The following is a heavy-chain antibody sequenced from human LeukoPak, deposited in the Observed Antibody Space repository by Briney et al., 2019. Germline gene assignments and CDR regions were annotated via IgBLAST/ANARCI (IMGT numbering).Heavy chain of an antibody. CDR2: IYYSGST. CDR1: GGSISSSSYY. Sequence: SETLSLTCTVSGGSISSSSYYWGWIRQPPGKGLEWIGSIYYSGSTYYNPSLKSRVTISVDTSKNQFSLKLSSVTAADTAVYYCARLARLRAFDIWGQGTMVTVSS. D-gene: IGHD3-10*01. J-gene: IGHJ3*02. V-gene: IGHV4-39*07. CDR3: ARLARLRAFDI.